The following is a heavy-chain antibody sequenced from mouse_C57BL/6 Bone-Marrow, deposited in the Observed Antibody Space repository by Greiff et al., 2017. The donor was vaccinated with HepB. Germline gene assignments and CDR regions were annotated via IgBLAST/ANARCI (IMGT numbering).Heavy chain of an antibody. V-gene: IGHV14-4*01. CDR2: IDPENGDT. CDR1: GFNIKDDY. J-gene: IGHJ3*01. CDR3: TSDGYYPAWFAY. D-gene: IGHD2-3*01. Sequence: EVQLQQSGAELVRPGASVKLSCTASGFNIKDDYMHWVKQRPEQGLEWIGRIDPENGDTEYASKFQGKATITADTSSNTAYLQLSSLTSEDTAVYYCTSDGYYPAWFAYWGQGTLVTVSA.